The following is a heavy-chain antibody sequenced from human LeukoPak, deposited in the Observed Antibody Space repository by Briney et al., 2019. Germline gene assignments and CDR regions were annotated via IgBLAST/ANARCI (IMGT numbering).Heavy chain of an antibody. D-gene: IGHD1/OR15-1a*01. CDR2: IYLYGTT. J-gene: IGHJ6*02. Sequence: SETLSLTCSVSIGSISSSKWWSWVRQSPVKGLEWIGEIYLYGTTNYNPSFRSRVTMSVDRSRNQFSLKLTSVTAADTAVYYCARQKWEQQGRDYYFNGLDVWGPGTTVIVSS. CDR1: IGSISSSKW. V-gene: IGHV4-4*02. CDR3: ARQKWEQQGRDYYFNGLDV.